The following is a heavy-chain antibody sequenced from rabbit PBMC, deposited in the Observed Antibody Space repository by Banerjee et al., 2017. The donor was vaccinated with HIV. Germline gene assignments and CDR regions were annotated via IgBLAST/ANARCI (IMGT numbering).Heavy chain of an antibody. CDR1: GFDLSSYVY. V-gene: IGHV1S40*01. CDR2: VSSGSDVS. D-gene: IGHD4-1*01. Sequence: QSLEESGGDLVKPGASLTLTCTASGFDLSSYVYMCWVRQAPGKGLEWIGCVSSGSDVSYYANWAKGRFTISKISSTSVTLQMTSLTAADTATYFCARDDGGSDWGPNAFDLWGQGTLVTVS. J-gene: IGHJ2*01. CDR3: ARDDGGSDWGPNAFDL.